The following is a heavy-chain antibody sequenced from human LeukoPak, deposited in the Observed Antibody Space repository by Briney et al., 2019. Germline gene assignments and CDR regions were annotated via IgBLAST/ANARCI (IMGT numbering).Heavy chain of an antibody. CDR1: GYTFTGYY. D-gene: IGHD3-22*01. CDR3: ARDGYYYDSSGYPYGFDY. Sequence: GASVKVSCKASGYTFTGYYMHWVRQAPGQGLEWMGWINPNSGGTNYAQKFQGRVTMTRDTSISTAYMELSRLRSDDTAVYYCARDGYYYDSSGYPYGFDYWGQGTLVTVS. CDR2: INPNSGGT. J-gene: IGHJ4*02. V-gene: IGHV1-2*02.